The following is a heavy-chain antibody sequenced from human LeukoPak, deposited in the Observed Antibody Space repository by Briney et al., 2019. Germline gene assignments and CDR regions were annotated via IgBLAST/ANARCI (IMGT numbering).Heavy chain of an antibody. D-gene: IGHD6-19*01. V-gene: IGHV3-7*04. CDR3: ARGNGGSGWVY. Sequence: PGGSLRLSCVASGFIFSDYWMSWVRQAPGKGPEWVANIKVDGIEKHYADSVKGRFSISRDNAKNSLYLQMNSLRAEDTAVYYCARGNGGSGWVYWGQGTLVTVSS. CDR1: GFIFSDYW. CDR2: IKVDGIEK. J-gene: IGHJ4*02.